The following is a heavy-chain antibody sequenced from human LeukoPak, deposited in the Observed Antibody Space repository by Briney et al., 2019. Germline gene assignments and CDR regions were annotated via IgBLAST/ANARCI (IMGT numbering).Heavy chain of an antibody. CDR2: IKPDGSEK. Sequence: GGSLRLSCAASGFTFSKYWMSWVRQAPGKGLEWVAHIKPDGSEKNYVDSVKGRFTLFRDDAKNSVYLQMNSLRVEDTAVYYCARDSGSGGPWGQGIPVTVSS. CDR3: ARDSGSGGP. V-gene: IGHV3-7*01. D-gene: IGHD6-25*01. CDR1: GFTFSKYW. J-gene: IGHJ5*02.